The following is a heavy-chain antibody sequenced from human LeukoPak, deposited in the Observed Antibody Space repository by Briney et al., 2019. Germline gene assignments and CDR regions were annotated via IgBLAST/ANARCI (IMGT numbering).Heavy chain of an antibody. V-gene: IGHV1-69*04. D-gene: IGHD6-13*01. CDR1: GGTFSSYA. CDR3: ARSRYFSSSWYWFDP. Sequence: ASVKVSCKASGGTFSSYAIIWVRQAPGQGLEWMGRIIPILGIANYAQKFQGRVTITADKSTSTAYMELSSLRSEDTAVYYCARSRYFSSSWYWFDPWGQGTLVTVSS. CDR2: IIPILGIA. J-gene: IGHJ5*02.